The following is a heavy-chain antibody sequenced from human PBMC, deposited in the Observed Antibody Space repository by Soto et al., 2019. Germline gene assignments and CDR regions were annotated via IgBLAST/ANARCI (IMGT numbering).Heavy chain of an antibody. J-gene: IGHJ4*02. Sequence: SETLSLTCTVSGGSISSYYWSWIRQPPGKGLEWIGYIYYSGSTNYNPSLKSRVTISVDTSKNQFSLKLSSVTAADTAVYYCARSIAVAVNFDYWGQGTLVTVSS. CDR1: GGSISSYY. D-gene: IGHD6-19*01. CDR2: IYYSGST. CDR3: ARSIAVAVNFDY. V-gene: IGHV4-59*01.